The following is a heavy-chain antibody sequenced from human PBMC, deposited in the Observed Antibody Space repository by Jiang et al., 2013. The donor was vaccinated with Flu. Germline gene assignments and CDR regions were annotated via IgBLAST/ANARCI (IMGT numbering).Heavy chain of an antibody. D-gene: IGHD3-9*01. V-gene: IGHV4-59*08. Sequence: SLKSRVTISVDTSKNQFSLKLSSVTAADTAVYYCARLPYYDILTGYYGMDVWGQGTTVTVSS. CDR3: ARLPYYDILTGYYGMDV. J-gene: IGHJ6*02.